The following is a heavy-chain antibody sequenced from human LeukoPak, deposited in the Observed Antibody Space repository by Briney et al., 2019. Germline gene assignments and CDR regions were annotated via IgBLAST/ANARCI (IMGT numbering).Heavy chain of an antibody. D-gene: IGHD1-26*01. CDR1: GFTFDDYT. J-gene: IGHJ3*02. CDR2: ISWDGGST. Sequence: GGSLRLSCAPSGFTFDDYTMHWVRQATGKGLEWVSLISWDGGSTYYADSVKGRFTISRDNRKNSLYLQMNSLRSEDTALYYCAKAGWEPHDAFDIWGQGTMVTVSS. CDR3: AKAGWEPHDAFDI. V-gene: IGHV3-43*01.